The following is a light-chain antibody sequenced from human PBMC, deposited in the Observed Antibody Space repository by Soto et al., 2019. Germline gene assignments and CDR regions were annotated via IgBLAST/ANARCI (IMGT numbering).Light chain of an antibody. CDR1: ESVGRY. CDR2: DAS. J-gene: IGKJ5*01. V-gene: IGKV3-11*01. Sequence: EIVLTQSPGAVSLSPGDRATLSCRASESVGRYLAWYQQRPDQAPRLLIYDASNRATGIPARFSGSGSGTDFSLTISSLEPEDFAVYYCQQRSNWPLITFGQGTRLEIK. CDR3: QQRSNWPLIT.